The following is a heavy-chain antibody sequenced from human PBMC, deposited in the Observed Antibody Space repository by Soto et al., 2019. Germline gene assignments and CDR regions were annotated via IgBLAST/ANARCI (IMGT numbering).Heavy chain of an antibody. CDR2: IDSYGGST. D-gene: IGHD2-2*02. CDR3: ARALHTGSRLDP. V-gene: IGHV3-74*01. Sequence: DVQLVESGGGLVQPGESLRLSCAASGFTFSSNWMHWVRQAPGKGLVWVSRIDSYGGSTTYADSVKGRFTISRDNAKNTQYLRMNSLRAEDTAVYYCARALHTGSRLDPWGQGTLVTVSP. J-gene: IGHJ5*02. CDR1: GFTFSSNW.